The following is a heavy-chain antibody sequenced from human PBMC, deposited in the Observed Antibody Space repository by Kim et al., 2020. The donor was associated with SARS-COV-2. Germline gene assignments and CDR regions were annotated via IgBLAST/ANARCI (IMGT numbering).Heavy chain of an antibody. CDR3: AVVVAATPSPSFDP. J-gene: IGHJ5*02. D-gene: IGHD2-15*01. V-gene: IGHV1-2*06. CDR1: GYTFTGYY. Sequence: ASVKVSCKASGYTFTGYYMHWVRQAPGQGLEWMGRINPNSGGTNYAQKFQGRVTMTRDTSISTAYMELSRLRSDDTAVYYCAVVVAATPSPSFDPWGQGTLVTVSS. CDR2: INPNSGGT.